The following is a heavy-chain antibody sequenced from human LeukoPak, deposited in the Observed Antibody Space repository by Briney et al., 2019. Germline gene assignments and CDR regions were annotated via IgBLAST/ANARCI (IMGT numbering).Heavy chain of an antibody. CDR1: GGSFSGYY. CDR2: INHSGST. D-gene: IGHD3-22*01. Sequence: SETLSLTCAVYGGSFSGYYWSWIRQPPGKGLEWIGEINHSGSTNYNPSLKSRVTISVDTSKNQFSLKLSSVTAADTAVYYCARARYYYDSSGQKRAFDIWGQGTIVTVSS. J-gene: IGHJ3*02. CDR3: ARARYYYDSSGQKRAFDI. V-gene: IGHV4-34*01.